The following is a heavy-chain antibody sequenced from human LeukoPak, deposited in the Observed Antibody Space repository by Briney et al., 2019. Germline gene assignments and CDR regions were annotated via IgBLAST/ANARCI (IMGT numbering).Heavy chain of an antibody. V-gene: IGHV3-30*04. CDR1: GFTFSTFP. CDR3: ARVGRVSIYPGYMDV. Sequence: PGTSLRLSCAASGFTFSTFPMHWVRQTPDKGLEWVAVISDDGRDTYYADSVKGRFTISRDNSKNTLYLQMNSLSPEDTAVVYCARVGRVSIYPGYMDVWGKGTTVTVSS. J-gene: IGHJ6*03. D-gene: IGHD6-6*01. CDR2: ISDDGRDT.